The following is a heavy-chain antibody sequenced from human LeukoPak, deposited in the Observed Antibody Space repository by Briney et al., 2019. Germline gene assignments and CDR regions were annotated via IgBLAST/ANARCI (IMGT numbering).Heavy chain of an antibody. CDR1: GFTFSSHA. V-gene: IGHV3-23*01. Sequence: PGGSLRLSCAASGFTFSSHAMSWVRQAPGKGLEWVSAISGDGGITYYAASVKGRFTISRDNSKNTLYLQMNSLRAEDTALYYCAKCAWFGDVPGGDYWGQGILVTVCS. CDR2: ISGDGGIT. CDR3: AKCAWFGDVPGGDY. J-gene: IGHJ4*02. D-gene: IGHD3-10*01.